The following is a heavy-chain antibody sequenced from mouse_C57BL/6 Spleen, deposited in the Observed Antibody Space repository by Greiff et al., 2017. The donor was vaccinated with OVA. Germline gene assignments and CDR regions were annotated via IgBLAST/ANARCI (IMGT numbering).Heavy chain of an antibody. CDR3: AREKGTTIVTCDY. D-gene: IGHD2-5*01. V-gene: IGHV1-81*01. CDR1: GYTFTSYG. J-gene: IGHJ2*01. CDR2: IYPRSGNT. Sequence: QVQLQQSGAELARPGASVKLSCTASGYTFTSYGISWVKQRTGQGLEWIGEIYPRSGNTYYNEKFKGKATLTADKSSSTAYMELRSLTSEDSAVYFCAREKGTTIVTCDYWGQGTTLTVSS.